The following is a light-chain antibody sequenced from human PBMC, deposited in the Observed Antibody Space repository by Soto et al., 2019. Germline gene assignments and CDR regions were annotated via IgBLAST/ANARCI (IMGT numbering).Light chain of an antibody. J-gene: IGLJ1*01. Sequence: SALTQPASVSGSPGQSITISCTGTSSDVGSYNLVSWYQQHPGKAPKLMIYEGSKRPSGVSNRFSGSKSGNTASLTISGLQAEGEADYYCCSYAGSSTFYVFGTGTRSPS. CDR3: CSYAGSSTFYV. CDR1: SSDVGSYNL. V-gene: IGLV2-23*01. CDR2: EGS.